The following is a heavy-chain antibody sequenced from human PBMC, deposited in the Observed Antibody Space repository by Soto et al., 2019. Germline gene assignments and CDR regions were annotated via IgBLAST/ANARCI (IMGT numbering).Heavy chain of an antibody. D-gene: IGHD6-19*01. J-gene: IGHJ4*02. CDR2: ISGSGGNT. CDR1: GFTFSSYA. V-gene: IGHV3-23*01. CDR3: AKEPSRRDGCFDY. Sequence: EVQLLESGGGLVQPGGSLRLSCAASGFTFSSYAMSWVRQAPGKGLEWVSAISGSGGNTYYADSVKGRFTTSRDNSKNTLYLQMNSLRAEDTALYYCAKEPSRRDGCFDYWGQGTLVTFSA.